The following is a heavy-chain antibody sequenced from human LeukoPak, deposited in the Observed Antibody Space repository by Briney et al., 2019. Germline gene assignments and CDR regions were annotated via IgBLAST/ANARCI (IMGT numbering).Heavy chain of an antibody. V-gene: IGHV3-23*01. CDR1: GFTFSSYA. CDR3: ANHRMATTCYFFDY. Sequence: PGGSLRLSCAVSGFTFSSYAMSWVRQAPGKGLEWVSAISGSGGNTYYADSVKGRFTISRDNSKNTLYLQVNSLRADDTAVYFCANHRMATTCYFFDYWGQGTLVIVSS. D-gene: IGHD2-15*01. CDR2: ISGSGGNT. J-gene: IGHJ4*02.